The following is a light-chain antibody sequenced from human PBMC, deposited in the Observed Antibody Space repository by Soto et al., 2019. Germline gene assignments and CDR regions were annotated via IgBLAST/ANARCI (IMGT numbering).Light chain of an antibody. CDR2: DAS. V-gene: IGKV3-20*01. CDR1: QTVRNNY. Sequence: EFVLTQSPGTLSLSPGERATLSCMASQTVRNNYLAWYQQKPGQAPKLLIHDASSRATGIPDRFSGGGSGTDFILTISRLEPEDFAVYYCQQFSSYPLTFGGGTKVDIK. J-gene: IGKJ4*01. CDR3: QQFSSYPLT.